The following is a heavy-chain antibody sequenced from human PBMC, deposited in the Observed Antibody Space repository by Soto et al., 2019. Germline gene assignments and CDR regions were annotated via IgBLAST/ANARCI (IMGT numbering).Heavy chain of an antibody. CDR1: GGSFSGYY. CDR2: INHSGST. J-gene: IGHJ4*02. V-gene: IGHV4-34*01. D-gene: IGHD3-16*01. CDR3: ARNLRFASVFSY. Sequence: PSETLSLTCAVYGGSFSGYYWSWIRQPPGKGLEWIGEINHSGSTNYNPSLKSRVTISVDTSKNQFSLKLSSVTAADTAVYYCARNLRFASVFSYWGQGTLVTVSS.